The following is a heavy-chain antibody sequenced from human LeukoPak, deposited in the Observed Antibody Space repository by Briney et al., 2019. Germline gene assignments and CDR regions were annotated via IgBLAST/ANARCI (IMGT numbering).Heavy chain of an antibody. Sequence: PSQTLSLTCTVSVGSISSSSYYWGWIRQPPGKWLEWIGSIYYSGSTYYNPSLKSRVTISVDTSKNQFSLKLSSVTAADTAVYYCARQGAVAANDYWGQGTLVTVSS. CDR1: VGSISSSSYY. V-gene: IGHV4-39*01. D-gene: IGHD6-19*01. CDR3: ARQGAVAANDY. CDR2: IYYSGST. J-gene: IGHJ4*02.